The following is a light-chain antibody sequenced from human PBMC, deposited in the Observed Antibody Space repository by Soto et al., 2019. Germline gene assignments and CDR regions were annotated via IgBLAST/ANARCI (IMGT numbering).Light chain of an antibody. Sequence: ESVLTQSPGTLSMSPGERATLSCRASQSVSSSYSAWYQQKPGQATRLLIYGASRRATGIPDRFSGSGSGRDFSLTISRLETEDFAVYYCQQYGSSPFTFGPGTKVDIK. J-gene: IGKJ3*01. CDR3: QQYGSSPFT. CDR2: GAS. V-gene: IGKV3-20*01. CDR1: QSVSSSY.